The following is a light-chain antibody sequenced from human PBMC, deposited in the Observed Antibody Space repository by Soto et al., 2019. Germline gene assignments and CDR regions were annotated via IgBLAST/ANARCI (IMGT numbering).Light chain of an antibody. J-gene: IGKJ2*01. CDR3: QQRSNWPQNT. CDR1: QSVSSY. CDR2: DAS. V-gene: IGKV3-11*01. Sequence: EIVLTQSPATLSLSPGERATLSCRASQSVSSYFAWYQQKPGQAPRLLIYDASNRATGIPARFSGSGSGTDFTLTISSLEPEDFAVYYCQQRSNWPQNTFGQGTKLEIK.